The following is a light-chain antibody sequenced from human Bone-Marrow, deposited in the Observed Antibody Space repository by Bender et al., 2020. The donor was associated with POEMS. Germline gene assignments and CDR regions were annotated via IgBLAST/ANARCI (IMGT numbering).Light chain of an antibody. CDR3: QVWDSSSDHPWV. CDR1: NIGTKS. J-gene: IGLJ3*02. Sequence: SYVLTQPPSVSVAPGKTARITCGGNNIGTKSVHWYQLKPGQAPVLVIYYDTDRPSGIPELISGSNSGNTATLTISRVEAGDEADYYCQVWDSSSDHPWVFGGGTELTVL. CDR2: YDT. V-gene: IGLV3-21*04.